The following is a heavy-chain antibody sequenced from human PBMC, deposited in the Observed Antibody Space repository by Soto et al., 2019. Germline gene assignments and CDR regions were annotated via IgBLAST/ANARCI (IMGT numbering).Heavy chain of an antibody. Sequence: PGGSLRLSCAASGFNFNSYVMHWFRQAPGKGLEWVAVISYDGSNKFYGDSVKGRFTISRDNSKSTLYLQMNSLRAEDTAVYYCAKSLGELSSRRNYYYYYGMDVWGQGTTVTVSS. V-gene: IGHV3-30*18. D-gene: IGHD3-16*02. J-gene: IGHJ6*02. CDR2: ISYDGSNK. CDR1: GFNFNSYV. CDR3: AKSLGELSSRRNYYYYYGMDV.